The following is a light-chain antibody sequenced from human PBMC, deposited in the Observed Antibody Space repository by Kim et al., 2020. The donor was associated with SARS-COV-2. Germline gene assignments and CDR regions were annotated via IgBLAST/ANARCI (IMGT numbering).Light chain of an antibody. CDR1: QSVSSSY. CDR2: GAS. CDR3: QQYGSSPRT. J-gene: IGKJ1*01. Sequence: SPGGRATLSCRASQSVSSSYLAWYQQKPGQAPRLLIYGASSRATGIPDRFSGSGSGTDFTLTISRLEPEDFAVYYCQQYGSSPRTFGQGTKVDIK. V-gene: IGKV3-20*01.